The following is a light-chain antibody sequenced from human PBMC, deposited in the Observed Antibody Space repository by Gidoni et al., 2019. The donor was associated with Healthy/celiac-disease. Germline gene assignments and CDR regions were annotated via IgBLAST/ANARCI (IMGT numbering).Light chain of an antibody. CDR3: QQYGSSPHT. CDR1: QSVSSSY. J-gene: IGKJ2*01. Sequence: EIVLPHSPGTLSLSPGERATLSCRASQSVSSSYLAWYQQKPGQAPRLLIDGASSRATGIPDRFSGSGSGTDFTLTISRLEPEDFAVYYCQQYGSSPHTFXQXTKLEI. CDR2: GAS. V-gene: IGKV3-20*01.